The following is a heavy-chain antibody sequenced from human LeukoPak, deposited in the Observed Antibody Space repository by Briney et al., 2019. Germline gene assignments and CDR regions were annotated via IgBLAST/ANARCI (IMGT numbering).Heavy chain of an antibody. V-gene: IGHV4-4*07. J-gene: IGHJ4*02. CDR1: GGSISSYY. CDR2: IYTSGST. D-gene: IGHD6-13*01. Sequence: SEPLSLTCTVSGGSISSYYWSWIRQPAGKGLEWIGRIYTSGSTNYNPSLKSRVTISVDKTKNQLSLKLSSVTAADTAVYYCARIAPSIAAAGTSRGGFDYWGQGTLVTVSS. CDR3: ARIAPSIAAAGTSRGGFDY.